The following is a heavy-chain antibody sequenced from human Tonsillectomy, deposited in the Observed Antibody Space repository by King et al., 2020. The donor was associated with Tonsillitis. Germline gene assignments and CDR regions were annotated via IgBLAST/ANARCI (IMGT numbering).Heavy chain of an antibody. J-gene: IGHJ4*02. CDR2: ISGSGGST. CDR1: GFTFSGYA. Sequence: VQLVESGGGLVQPGGSLRLSCAASGFTFSGYAMNRVRQAPGKGLEWVSVISGSGGSTYYADSVKGRFTISRDKSKNTLYLQMNSLRAEDTAVYYCAKREASHFDYWGQGTLVTVSS. V-gene: IGHV3-23*04. CDR3: AKREASHFDY. D-gene: IGHD1-26*01.